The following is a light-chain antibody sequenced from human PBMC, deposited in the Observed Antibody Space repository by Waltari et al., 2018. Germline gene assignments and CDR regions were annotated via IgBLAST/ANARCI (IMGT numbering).Light chain of an antibody. Sequence: EIELTQSPATLSFSPGERATLSCRANESISSYLAWYQQKPGQAPRLLIYDASNRAAGIPARFSGSGYGTDFTLTISSLEPEDFAIYYCQQRTNWVTTFGQGTRLDIK. J-gene: IGKJ5*01. CDR1: ESISSY. V-gene: IGKV3-11*01. CDR2: DAS. CDR3: QQRTNWVTT.